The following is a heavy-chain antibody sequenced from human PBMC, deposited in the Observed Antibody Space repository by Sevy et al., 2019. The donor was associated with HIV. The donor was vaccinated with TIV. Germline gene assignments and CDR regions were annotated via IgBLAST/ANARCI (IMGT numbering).Heavy chain of an antibody. CDR2: ISSSGSTI. D-gene: IGHD1-20*01. CDR3: ARGPYNWNPRVDY. J-gene: IGHJ4*02. V-gene: IGHV3-11*01. Sequence: GGSLRLSCAASGFTFSDYYMSWIRQAPGKGLEWVSYISSSGSTIYYADSVKGRFTISRDNATNSLYLQMNSLRAEDTAVYYCARGPYNWNPRVDYWGQGTLVTVSS. CDR1: GFTFSDYY.